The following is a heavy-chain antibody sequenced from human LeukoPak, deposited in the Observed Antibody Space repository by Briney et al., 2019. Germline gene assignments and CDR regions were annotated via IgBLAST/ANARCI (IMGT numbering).Heavy chain of an antibody. D-gene: IGHD6-19*01. Sequence: ASVKVSCKASGYTFTGYYMHWVRQAPGQGLEWMGWINPNSGGTNYAQKFQGRVTMTRDTSISTAYMELSRLRSDDTAVYYCVSLVTVPESKAVAVDYWGQGTLVTVSS. V-gene: IGHV1-2*02. CDR3: VSLVTVPESKAVAVDY. CDR1: GYTFTGYY. J-gene: IGHJ4*02. CDR2: INPNSGGT.